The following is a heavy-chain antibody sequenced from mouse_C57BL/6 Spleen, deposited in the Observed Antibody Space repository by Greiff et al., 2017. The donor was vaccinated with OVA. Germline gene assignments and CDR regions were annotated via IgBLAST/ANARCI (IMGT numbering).Heavy chain of an antibody. V-gene: IGHV5-16*01. J-gene: IGHJ1*03. CDR1: GFTFSDYY. CDR3: ARDPGSFDV. Sequence: EVQVVESEGGLVQPGSSMKLSCTASGFTFSDYYMAWVRQVPEKGLEWVANINYDGSSTYYLDSLKSRFIISRDNAKNILYLQMSSLKSEDTATYYCARDPGSFDVWGTGTTVTVSS. CDR2: INYDGSST.